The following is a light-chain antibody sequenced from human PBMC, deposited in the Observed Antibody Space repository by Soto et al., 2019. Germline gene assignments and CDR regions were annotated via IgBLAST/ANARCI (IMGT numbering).Light chain of an antibody. CDR1: SSNIGNNY. V-gene: IGLV1-51*01. J-gene: IGLJ2*01. Sequence: QSVLTQPPSVSAAPGQKVTISCSGSSSNIGNNYVSWYQQLPETAPKLLIYDNSKRPSGIPDRFSGSKSGTSATLGITGLQTGDEADYYCGTWDTSLSVYVVFGGGTKRTVL. CDR2: DNS. CDR3: GTWDTSLSVYVV.